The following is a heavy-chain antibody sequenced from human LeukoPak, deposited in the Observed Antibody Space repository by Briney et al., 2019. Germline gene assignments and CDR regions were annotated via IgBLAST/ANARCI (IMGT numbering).Heavy chain of an antibody. Sequence: SETLSLTCTVSGGSISSYYWSWLRQPPGKGLEWIGYIYYSGSTSYNPSLKSRVTISVDTSKNQFSLKLSSVTAAGTAVYYCARHRRGSPPFDYWGQGTLVTVSS. J-gene: IGHJ4*02. CDR3: ARHRRGSPPFDY. V-gene: IGHV4-59*08. CDR2: IYYSGST. D-gene: IGHD3-10*01. CDR1: GGSISSYY.